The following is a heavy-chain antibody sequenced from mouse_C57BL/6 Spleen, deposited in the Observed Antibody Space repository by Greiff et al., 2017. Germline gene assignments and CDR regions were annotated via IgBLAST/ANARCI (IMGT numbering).Heavy chain of an antibody. Sequence: QVQLQQPGTELVKPGASVKLSCKASGYTFTSYWMHWVKQRLGQGLEWIGNINPSNGGTNYNEKFKRKATLTVDKSSSTAYMQLSNLTSLDSAVYYCAKIYYYGSAPFDYWGQGTTLTVSS. V-gene: IGHV1-53*01. CDR1: GYTFTSYW. CDR2: INPSNGGT. J-gene: IGHJ2*01. D-gene: IGHD1-1*01. CDR3: AKIYYYGSAPFDY.